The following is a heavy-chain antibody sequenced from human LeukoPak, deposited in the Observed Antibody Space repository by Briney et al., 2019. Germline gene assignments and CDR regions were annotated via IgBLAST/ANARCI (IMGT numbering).Heavy chain of an antibody. CDR3: AKDVALFYCSGGSCRLGYFDL. Sequence: GRSLRLSCAASGFTFSSYGMHWVRQAPGKGLEWVAVISYDGSNKYYADSVKGRFTISRDNSKNTLYLQMNSLRADDTAVYYCAKDVALFYCSGGSCRLGYFDLWGRGTLVTVSS. CDR2: ISYDGSNK. D-gene: IGHD2-15*01. CDR1: GFTFSSYG. J-gene: IGHJ2*01. V-gene: IGHV3-30*18.